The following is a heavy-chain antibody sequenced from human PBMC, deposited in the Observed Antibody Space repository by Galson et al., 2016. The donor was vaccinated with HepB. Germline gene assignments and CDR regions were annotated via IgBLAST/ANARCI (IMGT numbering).Heavy chain of an antibody. CDR2: FYWDGDQ. Sequence: PALVKPTQTLTLTCTFSGFSLTSTGVAVAWIRQPPGKALEWLALFYWDGDQRSSPFLKNRLTITKDTSKNQVVLNMADMAPLDTATYFCAHSGYTNGHGISTWLDPWGQGTLVTVSS. V-gene: IGHV2-5*02. J-gene: IGHJ5*02. CDR1: GFSLTSTGVA. D-gene: IGHD5-18*01. CDR3: AHSGYTNGHGISTWLDP.